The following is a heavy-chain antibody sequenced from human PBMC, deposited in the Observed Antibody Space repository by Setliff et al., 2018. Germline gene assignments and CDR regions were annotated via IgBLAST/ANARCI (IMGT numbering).Heavy chain of an antibody. CDR3: ARIFLYGTSWYFDN. D-gene: IGHD3-3*01. CDR1: GFTFNNYW. J-gene: IGHJ4*02. Sequence: PGGSLRLSCEAFGFTFNNYWMSWVRQAPGKGLEWVANIMQDGGAQYYLDSVKGRFTVSRDSSNNTLYLHMSSLRAEDTAVYFCARIFLYGTSWYFDNWGQGTLVTVSS. V-gene: IGHV3-7*03. CDR2: IMQDGGAQ.